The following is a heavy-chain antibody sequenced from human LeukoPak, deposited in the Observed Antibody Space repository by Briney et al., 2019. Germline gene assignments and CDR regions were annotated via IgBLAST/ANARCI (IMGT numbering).Heavy chain of an antibody. CDR1: GFTFDDYA. J-gene: IGHJ4*02. Sequence: PGRSLRLSCAASGFTFDDYAMHWVRQAPGKGLEWVSGISWNSGSIGYADSVKGRFTISRDNSRNTLYLQMNSLRAEDTAVYYCARDRGTNGINDRGYFDFWGQGTLVTVSS. CDR3: ARDRGTNGINDRGYFDF. V-gene: IGHV3-9*01. CDR2: ISWNSGSI. D-gene: IGHD1-1*01.